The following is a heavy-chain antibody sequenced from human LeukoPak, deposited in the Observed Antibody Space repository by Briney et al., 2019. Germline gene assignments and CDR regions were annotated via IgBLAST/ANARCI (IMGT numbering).Heavy chain of an antibody. CDR2: ISGSGGST. Sequence: GGSLRLSCAASGFTFSSYAMSWVRQAPGKGLEWVSAISGSGGSTSYADSVKGRFTIARDNSKNTLFLQMNSLRAEDTAVYYCAKVVSSAVAGIHWGQGTLVTVSS. J-gene: IGHJ4*02. CDR1: GFTFSSYA. D-gene: IGHD6-19*01. V-gene: IGHV3-23*01. CDR3: AKVVSSAVAGIH.